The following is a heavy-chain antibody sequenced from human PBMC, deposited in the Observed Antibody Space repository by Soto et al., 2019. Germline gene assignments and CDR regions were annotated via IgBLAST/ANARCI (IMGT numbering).Heavy chain of an antibody. CDR1: GGSISSYY. V-gene: IGHV4-59*01. J-gene: IGHJ6*02. Sequence: SETLSLTCTVSGGSISSYYWSWIRQPPGKGLEWSGYIYYSGSTNYNPSLKSRVTISVDTSKNQFSLKLSSVTAADTAVYYCARSDYYYGMDVWGQGTTVTVSS. CDR3: ARSDYYYGMDV. CDR2: IYYSGST.